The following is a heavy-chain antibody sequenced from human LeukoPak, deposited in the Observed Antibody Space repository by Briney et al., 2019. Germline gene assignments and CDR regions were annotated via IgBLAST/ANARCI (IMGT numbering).Heavy chain of an antibody. D-gene: IGHD3-3*01. J-gene: IGHJ6*03. V-gene: IGHV3-21*01. CDR3: ARESGITIFGVAPRDYYYYMDV. CDR2: ISSSSSYI. CDR1: GFTFSSYG. Sequence: GGSLRLSCAASGFTFSSYGMNWVRQAPGKGLEWVSSISSSSSYIYYADSVKGRFTISRDNAKNSLYLQMNSLRAEDTAVYYCARESGITIFGVAPRDYYYYMDVWGKGTTVTVSS.